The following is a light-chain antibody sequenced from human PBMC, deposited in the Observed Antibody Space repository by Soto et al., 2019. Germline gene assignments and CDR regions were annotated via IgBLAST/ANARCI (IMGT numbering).Light chain of an antibody. J-gene: IGKJ5*01. CDR3: QSYNTARPT. CDR2: AAS. CDR1: QVIGNPY. Sequence: DIQMTQSPSSLSASVGDRVTITCRASQVIGNPYIGWYQQKPGKPPQLLIYAASTLQSGVPSRFSGSGSGTDFTLTISGLQPEDLATYYCQSYNTARPTFGQGTRLEIK. V-gene: IGKV1-27*01.